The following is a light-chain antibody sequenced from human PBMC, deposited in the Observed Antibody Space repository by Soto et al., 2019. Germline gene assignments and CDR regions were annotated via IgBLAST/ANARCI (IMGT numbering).Light chain of an antibody. CDR3: EAWDDSLNGVL. V-gene: IGLV1-44*01. CDR1: GSNIGINT. Sequence: QSVLTQSPSASGAPGQRVTISCSGSGSNIGINTVNWYQQFPGTAPKLLIYSNNQRPSGVPDRFSGSKSGSSASLAISGLQSEDEADYYCEAWDDSLNGVLFGGGTKLTVL. J-gene: IGLJ2*01. CDR2: SNN.